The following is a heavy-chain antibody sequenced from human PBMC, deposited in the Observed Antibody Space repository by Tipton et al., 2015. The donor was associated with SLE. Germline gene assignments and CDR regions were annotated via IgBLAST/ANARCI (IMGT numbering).Heavy chain of an antibody. J-gene: IGHJ4*02. D-gene: IGHD3-10*01. CDR2: LYYSGST. V-gene: IGHV4-59*11. CDR1: GGSISSHY. Sequence: TLSLTCTVSGGSISSHYWSWIRQPPGKGLEWIGYLYYSGSTNYNPSLKSRVTISVDMSKNQFSLKLSSVTAADTAVYYCAKAIGTMVNFDYWGQGTLVTVSS. CDR3: AKAIGTMVNFDY.